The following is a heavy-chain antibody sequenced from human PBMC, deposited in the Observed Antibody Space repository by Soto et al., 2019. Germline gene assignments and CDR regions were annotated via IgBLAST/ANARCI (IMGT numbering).Heavy chain of an antibody. CDR3: ARVESSGAAKYFIDY. CDR2: TSYDGGKN. J-gene: IGHJ4*02. Sequence: QVQLVESGGGVVQPGRSLRLSCAASGFTFQNYSMHWVRQAPGKGLEWVAVTSYDGGKNFYADSVKGRFTISRDNSKNTLYLQMNSLRAGDTAIYYCARVESSGAAKYFIDYWGQGTLVTFSS. D-gene: IGHD3-10*01. CDR1: GFTFQNYS. V-gene: IGHV3-30*03.